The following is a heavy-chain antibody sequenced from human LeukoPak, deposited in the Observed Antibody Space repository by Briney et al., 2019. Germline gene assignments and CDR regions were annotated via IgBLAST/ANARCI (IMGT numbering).Heavy chain of an antibody. D-gene: IGHD6-6*01. J-gene: IGHJ4*02. CDR1: EFTFSSFA. CDR2: ISSSGGST. Sequence: GGSLRLSCAASEFTFSSFAMSWVRQPPGKGLEWVSTISSSGGSTFYAESVKGRFTISRDNNENTLYLQMNSLRVEDTAVYYCARAAQVTGRPNLGGHFDYWGQGTLVTVSS. V-gene: IGHV3-23*01. CDR3: ARAAQVTGRPNLGGHFDY.